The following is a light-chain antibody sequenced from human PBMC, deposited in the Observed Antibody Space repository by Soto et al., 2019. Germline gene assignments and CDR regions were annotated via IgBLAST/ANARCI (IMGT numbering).Light chain of an antibody. V-gene: IGKV1-5*01. CDR1: QSISSW. CDR3: QQYNSYSPYT. CDR2: DAS. Sequence: DIQMTQSPSTLSASVGDRVTITCRASQSISSWLAWYQQKPGKAPKLLIYDASSLVSGVPSRFSGSGSGTAFTLTISSLQPDDFATYYCQQYNSYSPYTFGQGTKLEIK. J-gene: IGKJ2*01.